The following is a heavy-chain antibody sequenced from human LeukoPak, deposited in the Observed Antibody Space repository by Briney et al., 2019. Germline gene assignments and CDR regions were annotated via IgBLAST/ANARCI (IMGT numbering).Heavy chain of an antibody. V-gene: IGHV3-30-3*01. CDR2: ISYDGSNK. CDR1: GFTFSSYA. Sequence: GRSLRLSCAASGFTFSSYAMHWVRQAPGKGLEWVAVISYDGSNKYYADSVKGRFTISRDNSKNTLYLQMNSPRAEDTAVYYCARDWSSSWYPKYYFDYWGQGTLVTVSS. J-gene: IGHJ4*02. CDR3: ARDWSSSWYPKYYFDY. D-gene: IGHD6-13*01.